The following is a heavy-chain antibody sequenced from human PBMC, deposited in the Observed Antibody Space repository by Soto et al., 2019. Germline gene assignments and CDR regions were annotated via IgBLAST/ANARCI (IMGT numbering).Heavy chain of an antibody. V-gene: IGHV4-59*01. CDR1: GGSISSYY. CDR2: IYYSGST. Sequence: TVSGGSISSYYWSWIRQPPGKGLEWIGYIYYSGSTNYNPSLKSRVTISVDTSKNQFSLKLSSVTAADTAVYYCARLGEDIVVVPAASGFDPWGQGTLVTVSS. CDR3: ARLGEDIVVVPAASGFDP. J-gene: IGHJ5*02. D-gene: IGHD2-2*01.